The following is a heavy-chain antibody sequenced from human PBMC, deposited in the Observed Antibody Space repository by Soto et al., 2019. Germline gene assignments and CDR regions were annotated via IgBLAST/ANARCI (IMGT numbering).Heavy chain of an antibody. CDR2: IIPIFGTA. J-gene: IGHJ6*02. CDR3: ASSLYDFWSGYLTPIIYYYYGMDV. D-gene: IGHD3-3*01. Sequence: SVKVSCKSSGGTFSSYAISWVRQAPGQGLEWMGGIIPIFGTANYAQKFQGRVTITADKSTSTAYMELSSLRSEDTAVYYCASSLYDFWSGYLTPIIYYYYGMDVWGQGTTVTVSS. V-gene: IGHV1-69*06. CDR1: GGTFSSYA.